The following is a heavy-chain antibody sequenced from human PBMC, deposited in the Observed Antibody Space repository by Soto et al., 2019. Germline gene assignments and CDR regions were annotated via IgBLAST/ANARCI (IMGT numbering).Heavy chain of an antibody. CDR1: GGSFSGYY. V-gene: IGHV4-34*01. CDR2: INHSGST. D-gene: IGHD6-13*01. Sequence: SETLSLTCAVFGGSFSGYYWSWIRQPPGKGLEWIGEINHSGSTNYNPSLKSRVTISVDTSKNQFSLKLSSVTAADTAVYYCAVSSSWTQFDYWGQGTLVTVSS. CDR3: AVSSSWTQFDY. J-gene: IGHJ4*02.